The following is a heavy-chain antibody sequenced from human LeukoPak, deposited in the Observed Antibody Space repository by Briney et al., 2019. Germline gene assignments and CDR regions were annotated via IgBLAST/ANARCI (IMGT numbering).Heavy chain of an antibody. J-gene: IGHJ4*02. CDR1: GGSISSYY. D-gene: IGHD3-16*02. Sequence: SETLSLTCTVSGGSISSYYWSWIRQPPGKGLEWIGYIYYSGSTNYNPSLKSRVTISVDTSKNQFSLKLSSVTAADTAVYYCAREGDDYVWGSYRSSRFDYWGQGTLVTVSS. V-gene: IGHV4-59*01. CDR3: AREGDDYVWGSYRSSRFDY. CDR2: IYYSGST.